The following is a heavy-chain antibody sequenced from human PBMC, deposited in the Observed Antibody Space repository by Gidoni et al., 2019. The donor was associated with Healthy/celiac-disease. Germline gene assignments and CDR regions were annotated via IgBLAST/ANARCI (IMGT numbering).Heavy chain of an antibody. CDR3: AKSPAPYNWNDPPPH. D-gene: IGHD1-20*01. CDR2: ISYDGSNK. J-gene: IGHJ4*02. V-gene: IGHV3-30*18. Sequence: GLEWVAVISYDGSNKYYADSVKGRFTISRDNSKNTLYLQMNSLRAEDTAVYYCAKSPAPYNWNDPPPHWGQGTLVTVSS.